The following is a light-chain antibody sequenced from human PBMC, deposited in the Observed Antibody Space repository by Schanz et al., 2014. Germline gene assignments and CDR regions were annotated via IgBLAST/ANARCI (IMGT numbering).Light chain of an antibody. J-gene: IGLJ3*02. V-gene: IGLV2-11*01. CDR3: SSYTSSSTRV. Sequence: QSALTQPRSVSGSPGQSVSISCTGTSSGVGDLNYVSWYQQLPGKAPRLLIYDINKRPSGVPDRLSGSKSGNTASLTISGLQAEDEADYYCSSYTSSSTRVFGGGTKLTV. CDR1: SSGVGDLNY. CDR2: DIN.